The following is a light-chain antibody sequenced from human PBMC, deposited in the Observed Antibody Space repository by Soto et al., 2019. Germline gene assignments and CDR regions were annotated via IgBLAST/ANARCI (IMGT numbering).Light chain of an antibody. CDR2: DNN. V-gene: IGLV1-51*01. J-gene: IGLJ2*01. Sequence: QSVLTQSPSVSAAPGQKVTISCSGSSSNIGNNYVSWYQQLPGTAPKLLIYDNNKRPSGIPDRFSGSNSGTSGTLDITGLQTGDEAEYYCATWDGSLPGEVFGGGTKLTVL. CDR3: ATWDGSLPGEV. CDR1: SSNIGNNY.